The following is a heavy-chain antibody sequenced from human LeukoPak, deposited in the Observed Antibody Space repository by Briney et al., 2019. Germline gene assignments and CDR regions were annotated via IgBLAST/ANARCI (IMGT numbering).Heavy chain of an antibody. V-gene: IGHV3-21*01. CDR2: INNSSSSSSYI. CDR3: AKDGVGATGNYYYYMDV. Sequence: PGGSLRLSCAASGFTFSSYGMNWVRQAPGKGLAWFSSINNSSSSSSYIYYADSVKGRFTISRDNAKNSLYLQMNSLRAEDTALYYCAKDGVGATGNYYYYMDVWGKGTTVTVSS. CDR1: GFTFSSYG. J-gene: IGHJ6*03. D-gene: IGHD1-26*01.